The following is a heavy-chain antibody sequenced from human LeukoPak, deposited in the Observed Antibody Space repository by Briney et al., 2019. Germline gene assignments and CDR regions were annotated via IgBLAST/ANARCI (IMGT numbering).Heavy chain of an antibody. CDR1: GFTFSSYG. CDR2: IWYDGSNK. D-gene: IGHD1-14*01. CDR3: ARAGPYDAFDI. Sequence: PGRSLRLSCAASGFTFSSYGMHWVRQAPGKGLEWVAVIWYDGSNKYYADSVKGRFTISRDNSKNTLYLQMNSLRAEDTAVYYCARAGPYDAFDIWGQGTMVTVSS. V-gene: IGHV3-33*01. J-gene: IGHJ3*02.